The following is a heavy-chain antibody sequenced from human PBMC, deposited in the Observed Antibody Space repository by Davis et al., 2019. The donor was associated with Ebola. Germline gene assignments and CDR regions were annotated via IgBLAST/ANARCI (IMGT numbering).Heavy chain of an antibody. CDR1: GGTFSSYA. J-gene: IGHJ4*02. D-gene: IGHD1-1*01. Sequence: SVKVSCKASGGTFSSYAISWVRQAPGQGLEWMGRIIPILGIANYAQKFQGRITMTTDTSTSTAYMELRSLRSDDTARYYCARDVRGITGPSEYWGQGTLVTVSS. V-gene: IGHV1-69*04. CDR3: ARDVRGITGPSEY. CDR2: IIPILGIA.